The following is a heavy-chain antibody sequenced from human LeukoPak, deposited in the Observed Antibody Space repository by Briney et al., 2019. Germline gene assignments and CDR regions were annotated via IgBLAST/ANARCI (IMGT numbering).Heavy chain of an antibody. J-gene: IGHJ6*03. Sequence: PSKTLSLTCTVSGGSISSSSYYWGWIRQPPGKGLEWIGSIYYSGSTYYNPSLKSRVTISVDTSKNQFSLKLSSVTAADTAVYYCARQADSSSWYVYYYYYMDVWGKGTTVTVSS. CDR1: GGSISSSSYY. CDR3: ARQADSSSWYVYYYYYMDV. CDR2: IYYSGST. V-gene: IGHV4-39*01. D-gene: IGHD6-13*01.